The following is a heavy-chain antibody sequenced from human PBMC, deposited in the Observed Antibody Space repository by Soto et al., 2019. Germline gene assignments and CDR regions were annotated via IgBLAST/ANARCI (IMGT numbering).Heavy chain of an antibody. CDR2: INAGNGNT. CDR3: AASIAAGGGMDV. V-gene: IGHV1-3*05. J-gene: IGHJ6*02. Sequence: QVQLVQSGAEEKKPGASVKVSCKASGYTFTSYAMHWVRQAPGQRLEWMGWINAGNGNTKYSQKFQGRVTITRDASASTAYMALSSLRSEDTAVYYCAASIAAGGGMDVWGQGSTVTVSS. CDR1: GYTFTSYA. D-gene: IGHD6-25*01.